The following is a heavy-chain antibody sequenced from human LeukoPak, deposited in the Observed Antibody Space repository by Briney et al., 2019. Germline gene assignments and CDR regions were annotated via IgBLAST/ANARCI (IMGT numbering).Heavy chain of an antibody. CDR3: ARAQRDYVILTGFSFDY. Sequence: SETLSLTCTVSGGSISSGGYYWSWVRQHPGTGLEWIGYIYYSGSTYYNTSLKSRVTISVDTSKNQFSLKLSSVTAADTAVYYCARAQRDYVILTGFSFDYWGQGTLVTVSS. D-gene: IGHD3-9*01. CDR2: IYYSGST. J-gene: IGHJ4*02. CDR1: GGSISSGGYY. V-gene: IGHV4-31*03.